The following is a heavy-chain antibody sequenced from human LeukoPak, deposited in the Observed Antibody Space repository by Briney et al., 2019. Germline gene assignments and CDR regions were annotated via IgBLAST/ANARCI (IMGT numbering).Heavy chain of an antibody. Sequence: PGGSLRLSCAASGFTFSTYWMHWVRQAPGKGLVWVSRINSDGSSTRYADPVKGRFTISRDNAKNTLYLQMNSLRAEDTAVYYCARDSPHSSNDFHYWGQGTLVTASS. CDR2: INSDGSST. CDR1: GFTFSTYW. J-gene: IGHJ4*02. D-gene: IGHD6-13*01. V-gene: IGHV3-74*01. CDR3: ARDSPHSSNDFHY.